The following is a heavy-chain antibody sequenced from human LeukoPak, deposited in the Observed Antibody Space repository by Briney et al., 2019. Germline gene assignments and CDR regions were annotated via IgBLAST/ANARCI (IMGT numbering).Heavy chain of an antibody. D-gene: IGHD3-22*01. V-gene: IGHV3-23*01. CDR1: GFTFSSHA. J-gene: IGHJ4*02. CDR3: AKGDYDSSGYYYSIGQLYDY. Sequence: GGSLRLSCAASGFTFSSHAMSWVRQAPGKGLEWVSAISGSGGSTYYADSVKGRFTISRDNSKNTLYLQMNSLRAEDTAVYYCAKGDYDSSGYYYSIGQLYDYWGQGTLVTVSS. CDR2: ISGSGGST.